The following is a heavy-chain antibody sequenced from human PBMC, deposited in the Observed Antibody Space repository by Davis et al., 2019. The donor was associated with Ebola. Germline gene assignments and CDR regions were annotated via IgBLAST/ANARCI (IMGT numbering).Heavy chain of an antibody. CDR1: GFTFSSYA. Sequence: GGSLRLSCAASGFTFSSYAMHWVRQAPGKGLEWVAVISYDGSNKYYADSVKGRFTISRDNSKNTLYLQMNSLRAEDTAVYYCARGGLRLGEFGSWGQGTLVTVSS. CDR2: ISYDGSNK. CDR3: ARGGLRLGEFGS. J-gene: IGHJ5*02. V-gene: IGHV3-30-3*01. D-gene: IGHD3-16*01.